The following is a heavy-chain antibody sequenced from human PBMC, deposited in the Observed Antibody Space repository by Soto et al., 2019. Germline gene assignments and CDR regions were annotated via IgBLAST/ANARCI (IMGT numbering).Heavy chain of an antibody. CDR1: GGSIGNHY. J-gene: IGHJ5*02. CDR2: IYYSGST. Sequence: QVQLQESGPGLVKPSETLSLTCSVSGGSIGNHYWSWIRQSPGRGLEWIGYIYYSGSTSYNPSLKSRVTISVDTSKNQFSLXXXXXXXXXTXXXXXXXXXPGTVTTWFDPWGQGILVTVSS. CDR3: XXXXPGTVTTWFDP. V-gene: IGHV4-59*11. D-gene: IGHD4-17*01.